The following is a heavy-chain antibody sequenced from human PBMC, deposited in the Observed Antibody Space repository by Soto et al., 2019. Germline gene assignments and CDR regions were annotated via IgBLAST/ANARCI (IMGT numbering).Heavy chain of an antibody. CDR3: AKVFYYYDSSGYYYFDY. J-gene: IGHJ4*02. D-gene: IGHD3-22*01. CDR1: GFTFSSYA. CDR2: ISGSGSTI. V-gene: IGHV3-23*01. Sequence: GGSLRLSCAASGFTFSSYAVSWVRQAPGKGPEWISSISGSGSTIYYADSVKGRFTISRDNSKSTLYPQMSSLRAEDTAVYYCAKVFYYYDSSGYYYFDYWGQGTLVTVSS.